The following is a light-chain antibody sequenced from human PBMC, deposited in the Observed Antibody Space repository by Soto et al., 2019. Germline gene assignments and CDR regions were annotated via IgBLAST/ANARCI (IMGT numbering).Light chain of an antibody. J-gene: IGKJ2*01. CDR1: QSVSSY. Sequence: EIVLTQSPATLSLSPGERATLSCRASQSVSSYLAWYQQKPGQAPRLFIYDASNRATAIPARFSGSGSGTDFTLTTSSLEPEDFAVYYCQQPSNWPYTFGQGTKLEIK. CDR3: QQPSNWPYT. V-gene: IGKV3-11*01. CDR2: DAS.